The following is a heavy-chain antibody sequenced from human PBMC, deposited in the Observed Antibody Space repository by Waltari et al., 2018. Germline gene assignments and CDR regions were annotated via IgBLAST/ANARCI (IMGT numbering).Heavy chain of an antibody. V-gene: IGHV3-30*01. J-gene: IGHJ3*02. Sequence: QVQLVESGGGVVQPGRSLRLSCAASGFTFSSYAMHWVRQAPGKWLEWVAVISYDGSNKYYADSVKGRFTISRDNSKNTLYLQMNSLRAEDTAVYYCAREYMAFDIWGQGTMVTVSS. CDR3: AREYMAFDI. CDR1: GFTFSSYA. CDR2: ISYDGSNK. D-gene: IGHD1-1*01.